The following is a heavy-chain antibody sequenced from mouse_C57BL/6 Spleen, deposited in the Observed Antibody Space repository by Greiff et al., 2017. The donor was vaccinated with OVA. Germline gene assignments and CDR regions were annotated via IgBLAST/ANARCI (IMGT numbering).Heavy chain of an antibody. Sequence: VQLQQSGAELVKPGASVKMSCKASGYTFTSYWITWVKQRPGQGLEWIGDIYPGSGSTNYNEKFKSKATLTVDTSSSTAYMQLSSLTSEDSAVYYCAMGTAQATGFAYWGQGTLVTVSA. J-gene: IGHJ3*01. CDR3: AMGTAQATGFAY. V-gene: IGHV1-55*01. CDR2: IYPGSGST. CDR1: GYTFTSYW. D-gene: IGHD3-2*02.